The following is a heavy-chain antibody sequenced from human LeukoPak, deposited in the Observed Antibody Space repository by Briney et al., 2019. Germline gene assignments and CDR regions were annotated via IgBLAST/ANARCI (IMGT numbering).Heavy chain of an antibody. J-gene: IGHJ4*02. CDR3: AKTPFTMIVVAHDY. CDR2: ISGSGGST. CDR1: GFTVSSNY. D-gene: IGHD3-22*01. V-gene: IGHV3-23*01. Sequence: GGSLRLSCAASGFTVSSNYMSWVRQAPGKGLEWVSAISGSGGSTYYADSVKGRFTISRDNSKNTLYLQMNSLRAEDTAVYYCAKTPFTMIVVAHDYWGQGTLVTVSS.